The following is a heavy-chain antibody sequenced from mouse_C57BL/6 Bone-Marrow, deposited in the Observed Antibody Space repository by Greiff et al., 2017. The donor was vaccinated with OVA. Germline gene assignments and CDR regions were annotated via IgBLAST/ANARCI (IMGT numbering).Heavy chain of an antibody. D-gene: IGHD1-1*01. J-gene: IGHJ2*01. CDR3: EREDSVVDDFDY. CDR2: IHPSDSDT. V-gene: IGHV1-74*01. CDR1: GYTFTSYW. Sequence: QVQLQQPGAELVKPGASVKVSRKASGYTFTSYWMHWVKQRPGQGLEWIGRIHPSDSDTNYNQKFKGKATLTVDKSSSTAYMQVSSLTSEDSAVYYGEREDSVVDDFDYWGQGTTLTVSS.